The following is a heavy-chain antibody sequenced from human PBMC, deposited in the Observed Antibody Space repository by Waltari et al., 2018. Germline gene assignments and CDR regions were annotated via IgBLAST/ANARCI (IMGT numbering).Heavy chain of an antibody. J-gene: IGHJ4*02. V-gene: IGHV5-10-1*01. CDR1: GSRFTRHW. Sequence: EVQLVQSGAEVKKPEESRRISCEGSGSRFTRHWIRWVRQMPGKGLGWVGRIDPSDSFRNYGPAFEGHVTISVDQSLRTAYLQWDSLKASDTAIYYCVRHRTTYPLEIDYWGQGTLVTVSS. D-gene: IGHD2-2*01. CDR3: VRHRTTYPLEIDY. CDR2: IDPSDSFR.